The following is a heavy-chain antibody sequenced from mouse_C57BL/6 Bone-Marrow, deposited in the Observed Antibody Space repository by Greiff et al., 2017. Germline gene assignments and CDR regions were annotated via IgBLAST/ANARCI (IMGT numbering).Heavy chain of an antibody. D-gene: IGHD4-1*01. CDR2: IRNKANGYTT. CDR1: GFTFTDYY. V-gene: IGHV7-3*01. CDR3: ARSLTVFDY. Sequence: EVKVEESGGGLVQPGGSLSLSCAASGFTFTDYYMSWVRQPPGKALEWWGFIRNKANGYTTEYSASVKGRFTITRDNSQSILYLQMNALRAEDSATYYCARSLTVFDYWGQGTTLTVSS. J-gene: IGHJ2*01.